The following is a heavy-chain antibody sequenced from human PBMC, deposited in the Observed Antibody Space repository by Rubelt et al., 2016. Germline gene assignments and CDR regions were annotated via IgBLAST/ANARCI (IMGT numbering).Heavy chain of an antibody. CDR2: IYSGGST. J-gene: IGHJ4*02. CDR3: ATGHGGH. Sequence: EVQLVESGGDLVQPGGSLRLSCAASGFTFSTYWMHWVRQAPGKGLEWVSVIYSGGSTYYADSVKGRFTISRDNSKNTQYLQMNSRRAEDSAVYYCATGHGGHWGQGTLVTVSS. D-gene: IGHD3-16*01. CDR1: GFTFSTYW. V-gene: IGHV3-66*01.